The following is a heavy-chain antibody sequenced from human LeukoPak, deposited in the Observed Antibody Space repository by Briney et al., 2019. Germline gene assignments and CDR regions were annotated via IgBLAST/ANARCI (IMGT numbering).Heavy chain of an antibody. CDR1: GFTFSSYG. CDR3: ARDGEKYCSGGNCGGYFDY. CDR2: ISYDGSNK. D-gene: IGHD2-15*01. V-gene: IGHV3-30*03. Sequence: PGGSLRLSCAASGFTFSSYGMHWVRQAPGKGLEWVAVISYDGSNKYYADSVKGRFTISRDNSKNTVYLQMNSLRAEDTAVYYCARDGEKYCSGGNCGGYFDYWGQGTLVTVSS. J-gene: IGHJ4*02.